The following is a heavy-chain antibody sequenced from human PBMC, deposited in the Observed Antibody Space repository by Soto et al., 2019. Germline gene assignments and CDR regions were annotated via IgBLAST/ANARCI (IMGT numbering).Heavy chain of an antibody. CDR1: GGTFSSYA. Sequence: SVKVSCKASGGTFSSYAISWVRQAPGQGLEWMGGIIPIFGTANYAQKFQGRVTITADESTSTAYMELSSLRSEDTAVYYCARDPHYDILTGYYGDYYYYGMDVWGQGTMVTVSS. J-gene: IGHJ6*02. D-gene: IGHD3-9*01. CDR2: IIPIFGTA. V-gene: IGHV1-69*13. CDR3: ARDPHYDILTGYYGDYYYYGMDV.